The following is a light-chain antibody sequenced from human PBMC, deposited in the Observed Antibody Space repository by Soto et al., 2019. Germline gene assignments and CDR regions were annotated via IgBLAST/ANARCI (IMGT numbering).Light chain of an antibody. V-gene: IGKV3-20*01. CDR1: QSVSSSY. J-gene: IGKJ1*01. CDR3: QQYNSYST. CDR2: GAS. Sequence: IVLTQSPGTLSLSPGERATLSCRASQSVSSSYLSCYQQKPGQAPRLLINGASSKATGIPERFSSSGSGTEFTLTISSLQPDDFATYYCQQYNSYSTFGQGTKVDI.